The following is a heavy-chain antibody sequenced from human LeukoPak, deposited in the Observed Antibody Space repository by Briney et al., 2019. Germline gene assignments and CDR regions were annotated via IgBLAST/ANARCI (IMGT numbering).Heavy chain of an antibody. D-gene: IGHD5-18*01. CDR3: ARRDTAKYEDAFDI. CDR1: GGSISSYY. J-gene: IGHJ3*02. CDR2: IYYSGTT. Sequence: PSETLSLTCTVSGGSISSYYWSWIRQPPGKGLEWIGYIYYSGTTNYNPSLKSRVTISVDTSKNQFSLKLSSVTAADTAVYYCARRDTAKYEDAFDIWGQGTMVTVSS. V-gene: IGHV4-59*12.